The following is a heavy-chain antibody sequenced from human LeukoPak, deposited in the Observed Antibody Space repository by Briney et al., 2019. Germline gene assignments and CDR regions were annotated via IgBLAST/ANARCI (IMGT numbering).Heavy chain of an antibody. CDR3: ARMGGSSGYDLGVNRGEISFRIIDDETDY. D-gene: IGHD5-12*01. V-gene: IGHV1-2*02. J-gene: IGHJ4*02. Sequence: VASVKVSCKASGYTFTGYYMHWVRQAPGQGLEWMGWINPNSGGTNYAQKFQGRVTMTRDTSISTAYMELSRLRSDDTAVYYCARMGGSSGYDLGVNRGEISFRIIDDETDYWGQGTLVTVSS. CDR2: INPNSGGT. CDR1: GYTFTGYY.